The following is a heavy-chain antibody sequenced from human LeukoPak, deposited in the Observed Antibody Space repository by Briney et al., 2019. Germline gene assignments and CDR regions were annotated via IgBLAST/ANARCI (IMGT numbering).Heavy chain of an antibody. V-gene: IGHV5-51*01. CDR3: ARRKYYYDSSGYSPVYFDY. CDR1: GYSFTSYW. CDR2: IYPGDSDT. J-gene: IGHJ4*02. Sequence: GESLKISCKGSGYSFTSYWIGWVRQMPGKGLEWMGIIYPGDSDTRYSPSFQGQVTISADKSISPAYPQSSSLKASDTAMYYCARRKYYYDSSGYSPVYFDYWGQGTLVTVSS. D-gene: IGHD3-22*01.